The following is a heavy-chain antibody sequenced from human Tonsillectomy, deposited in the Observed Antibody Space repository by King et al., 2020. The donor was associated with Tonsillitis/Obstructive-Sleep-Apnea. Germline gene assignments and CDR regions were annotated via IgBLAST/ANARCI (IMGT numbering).Heavy chain of an antibody. J-gene: IGHJ4*02. CDR1: GFTFSSYG. CDR2: ILYDGSNQ. Sequence: VQLVESGGGVVQPGRSLILSCAASGFTFSSYGMHWVRQAPGKGLEWVALILYDGSNQYYADSVKGRFAISSDDSKNTLYLQMNSLRVEDTAVYYCVKDDRSGYYYVDYWGQGTLVTVAS. V-gene: IGHV3-30*18. CDR3: VKDDRSGYYYVDY. D-gene: IGHD3-22*01.